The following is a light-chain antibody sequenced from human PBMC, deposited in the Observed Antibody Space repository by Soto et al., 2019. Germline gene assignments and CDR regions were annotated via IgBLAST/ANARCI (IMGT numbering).Light chain of an antibody. Sequence: DIQMTQSPSSVSASVGDRVTITCRASQGIGRWLAWYQQKPGKAPKLLISVTSNLQTGVPSRISGSGSGTDFTLTISSLQPEDFATYYCQQTDSFPLTFGPGTTVDIK. V-gene: IGKV1-12*01. CDR2: VTS. J-gene: IGKJ3*01. CDR3: QQTDSFPLT. CDR1: QGIGRW.